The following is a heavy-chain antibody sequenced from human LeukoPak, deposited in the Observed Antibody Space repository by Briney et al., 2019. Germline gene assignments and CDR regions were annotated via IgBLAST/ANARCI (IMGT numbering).Heavy chain of an antibody. V-gene: IGHV6-1*01. CDR1: GDSVSSNSAA. CDR3: CHSLSGRTGAFDI. J-gene: IGHJ3*02. D-gene: IGHD2-21*01. Sequence: SQTLSLTCAISGDSVSSNSAAWNWIRQSPSRGLEWLGRTYYRSKWYNDYAVSVKSRITINPDTSKNQFSLQLDSVSPEDTTVYYCCHSLSGRTGAFDIWGRGTVVTVSS. CDR2: TYYRSKWYN.